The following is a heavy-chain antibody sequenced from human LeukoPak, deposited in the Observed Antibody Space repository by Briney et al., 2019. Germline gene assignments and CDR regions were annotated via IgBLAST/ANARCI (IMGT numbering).Heavy chain of an antibody. CDR3: ARGDDRFDY. V-gene: IGHV4-59*01. Sequence: KPSETLSLTCTVSGGSISSYYWSWIRQPPGKGLEWIGYIYYSGSTNYNPSLKSRVTISVDTSKNQFSLKLSSVTAADTAVYYCARGDDRFDYWGQGTLVTVSS. CDR1: GGSISSYY. J-gene: IGHJ4*02. CDR2: IYYSGST.